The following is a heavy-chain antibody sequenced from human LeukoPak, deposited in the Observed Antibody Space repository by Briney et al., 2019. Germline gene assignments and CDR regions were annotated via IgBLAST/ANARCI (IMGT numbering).Heavy chain of an antibody. V-gene: IGHV4-4*02. CDR2: IYHSGST. CDR1: GGSISSSNW. J-gene: IGHJ4*02. CDR3: ARGPPAIMITFGGVIVRPLFDY. Sequence: SGTLSLTCAVSGGSISSSNWWSWVRQPPGKGLEWIGEIYHSGSTNYNPSLKSRVTISVDTSKNQFSLKLSSVTAADTAVYYCARGPPAIMITFGGVIVRPLFDYWGQGTLVTVSS. D-gene: IGHD3-16*02.